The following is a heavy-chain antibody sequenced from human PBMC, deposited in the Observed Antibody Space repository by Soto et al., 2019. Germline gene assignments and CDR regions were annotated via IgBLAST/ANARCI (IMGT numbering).Heavy chain of an antibody. CDR3: ARQTTQLLWGWFDP. J-gene: IGHJ5*02. D-gene: IGHD2-2*01. CDR2: IYPGDSDR. Sequence: GESLKISCKGSGYKFTNYWIAWVRQMPGKGLEWMGIIYPGDSDRRYNPPFQGQVTIPAATSISTAYLQWSSLKASDTAIYYCARQTTQLLWGWFDPWGQGTLVTVSS. V-gene: IGHV5-51*01. CDR1: GYKFTNYW.